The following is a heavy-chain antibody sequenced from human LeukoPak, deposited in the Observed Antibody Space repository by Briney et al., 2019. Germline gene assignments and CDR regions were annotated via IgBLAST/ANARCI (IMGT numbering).Heavy chain of an antibody. J-gene: IGHJ4*02. CDR2: ISYAGSNK. D-gene: IGHD5-12*01. Sequence: GGSLRLSCAASGFTFSSYAMHWVRQAPGKGLEWVAFISYAGSNKYYADSVKGRFTISRDNSKNTLYLQMNSLRAEDTALYYCARRMLGDIVAFDYWGQGTLVIVSS. CDR3: ARRMLGDIVAFDY. CDR1: GFTFSSYA. V-gene: IGHV3-30-3*01.